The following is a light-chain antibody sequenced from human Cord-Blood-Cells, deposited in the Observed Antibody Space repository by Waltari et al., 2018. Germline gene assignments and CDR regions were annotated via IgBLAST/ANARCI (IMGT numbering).Light chain of an antibody. Sequence: DIQMTQSPSSLSASVGDRVTITCRASQSISSYLNWYQQKPGKAPKLLIYAASSLQSGVPSRFSGSGSVTDFTLTISSLQPEYFATYYCQQSYSTPPWTFGQGTKVEIK. J-gene: IGKJ1*01. CDR2: AAS. CDR1: QSISSY. V-gene: IGKV1-39*01. CDR3: QQSYSTPPWT.